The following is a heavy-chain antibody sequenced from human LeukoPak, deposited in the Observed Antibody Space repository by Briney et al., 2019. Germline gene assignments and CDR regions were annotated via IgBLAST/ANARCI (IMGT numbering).Heavy chain of an antibody. CDR3: ARPFLGELSLPLDF. D-gene: IGHD3-16*02. J-gene: IGHJ4*02. V-gene: IGHV3-30-3*01. CDR2: ISYVGNKE. Sequence: QAGGSLRLSCVASGFTFNSYVMHWVRQAPGKGLEWVAVISYVGNKEYYADSVKGRFTISRDNSKNTLYLQMNSLRPEDTAVYYCARPFLGELSLPLDFWGQGILVTVSS. CDR1: GFTFNSYV.